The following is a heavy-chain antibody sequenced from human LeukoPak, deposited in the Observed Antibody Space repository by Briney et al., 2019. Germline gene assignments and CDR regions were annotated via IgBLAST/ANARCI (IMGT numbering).Heavy chain of an antibody. J-gene: IGHJ3*02. V-gene: IGHV1-69*04. CDR2: IIPILGIA. D-gene: IGHD2-2*01. CDR1: GGTFSSYT. CDR3: ARDWGDIVVVPAALGAFDI. Sequence: SVKVSCKASGGTFSSYTISWVRQAPGQGLEWMGRIIPILGIANYAQKFQGRVTITADKSTSTAYMELSSLRSEDTAVYYCARDWGDIVVVPAALGAFDIWGQGTMVTVSS.